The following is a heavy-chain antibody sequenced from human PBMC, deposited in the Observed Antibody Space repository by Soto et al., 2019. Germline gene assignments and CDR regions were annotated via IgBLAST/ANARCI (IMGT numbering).Heavy chain of an antibody. D-gene: IGHD6-6*01. J-gene: IGHJ5*02. V-gene: IGHV4-30-2*01. CDR2: IYHSGST. CDR1: GGSISSGGYS. Sequence: NPWETLSLTCAVSGGSISSGGYSWSWIRQPPGKGLEWIGYIYHSGSTYYNPSLKSRVTISVDRSKNQFSLKLSSVTAADTAVYYCARARQLSAVDWFDPWGQGTLVTVSS. CDR3: ARARQLSAVDWFDP.